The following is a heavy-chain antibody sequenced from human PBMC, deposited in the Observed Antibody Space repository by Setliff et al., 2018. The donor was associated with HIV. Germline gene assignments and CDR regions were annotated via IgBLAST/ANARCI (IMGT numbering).Heavy chain of an antibody. CDR3: ARGPYCSSSTCYGPLYYYYYMDV. Sequence: GASVKVSCKASGGTFSTYAISWVRQAPGQGLEWMGWISTYNGNTNYAQKLQGRVTMTSEISTRTAYMEVRSLRSDDTAVYYCARGPYCSSSTCYGPLYYYYYMDVRGKGTTVTSP. J-gene: IGHJ6*03. V-gene: IGHV1-18*01. D-gene: IGHD2-2*01. CDR2: ISTYNGNT. CDR1: GGTFSTYA.